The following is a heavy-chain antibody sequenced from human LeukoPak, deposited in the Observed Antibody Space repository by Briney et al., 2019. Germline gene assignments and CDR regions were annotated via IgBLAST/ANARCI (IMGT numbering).Heavy chain of an antibody. CDR3: ARGGRSSWYPRYFDY. D-gene: IGHD6-13*01. CDR2: INPNSGGT. Sequence: GASVTVPCKASGYTFTGYYMHWVRQAPGQGLEWMGWINPNSGGTNYAQKFQGRVTMTRDTSISTAYMELSRLRSDDTAVYYCARGGRSSWYPRYFDYWGQGTLVTVSS. V-gene: IGHV1-2*02. J-gene: IGHJ4*02. CDR1: GYTFTGYY.